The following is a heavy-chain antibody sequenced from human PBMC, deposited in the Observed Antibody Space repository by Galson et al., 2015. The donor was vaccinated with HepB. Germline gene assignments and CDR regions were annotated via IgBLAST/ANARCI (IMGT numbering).Heavy chain of an antibody. CDR1: GFTFSSYT. CDR3: TRIALSGSYWYFDY. Sequence: SLRLSCAASGFTFSSYTMNWVRQAPGKGLEWISYISTTSDNKFSADSVKGRFIISRDNAKNLLYLQMNSLRAGDTAVYYCTRIALSGSYWYFDYWGQGSLVT. D-gene: IGHD1-26*01. J-gene: IGHJ4*02. CDR2: ISTTSDNK. V-gene: IGHV3-48*01.